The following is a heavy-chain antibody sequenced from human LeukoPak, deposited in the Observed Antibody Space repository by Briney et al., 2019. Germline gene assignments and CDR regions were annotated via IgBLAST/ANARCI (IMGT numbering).Heavy chain of an antibody. V-gene: IGHV3-11*04. CDR2: IRSTGSST. Sequence: GGSLRLSCTASGFTFRDYYVTWIRQAPGKGLEWVSYIRSTGSSTAYADSVKGRFAISRDNAKNSLYLQMNGLRVEDTAVYYCARVYYASWSGQPLSQHWLDPWGQGTLVTVSS. D-gene: IGHD3-3*01. CDR1: GFTFRDYY. J-gene: IGHJ5*02. CDR3: ARVYYASWSGQPLSQHWLDP.